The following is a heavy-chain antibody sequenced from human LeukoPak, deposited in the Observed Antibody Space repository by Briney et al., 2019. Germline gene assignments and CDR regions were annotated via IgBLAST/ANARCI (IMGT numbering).Heavy chain of an antibody. D-gene: IGHD1-26*01. J-gene: IGHJ6*02. CDR1: GGSISSGDYY. CDR3: ARGRYSGSFGYYYYYGMDV. V-gene: IGHV4-30-4*01. CDR2: IYYSGST. Sequence: SETLSLTCTVSGGSISSGDYYWSWIRQPPGKGLEWIGYIYYSGSTYYNPSLKSRVTISVDTSKNQFSLKLSSVTAADTAVYYCARGRYSGSFGYYYYYGMDVWGQGTTVTVSS.